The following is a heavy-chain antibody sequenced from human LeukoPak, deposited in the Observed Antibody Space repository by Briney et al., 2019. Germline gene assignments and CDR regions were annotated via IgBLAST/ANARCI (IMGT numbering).Heavy chain of an antibody. CDR2: ISGGGAET. D-gene: IGHD5-18*01. CDR1: GFTFKTYG. CDR3: ARDMDARGYSYGSIDY. J-gene: IGHJ4*02. V-gene: IGHV3-23*01. Sequence: AGGSLRLSCEASGFTFKTYGMNWVRQAPGKGLEWVSSISGGGAETYYADSVKGRFTISRDSSKNILYLQMNSLRAEDTAVYYCARDMDARGYSYGSIDYWGQGTLVTVSS.